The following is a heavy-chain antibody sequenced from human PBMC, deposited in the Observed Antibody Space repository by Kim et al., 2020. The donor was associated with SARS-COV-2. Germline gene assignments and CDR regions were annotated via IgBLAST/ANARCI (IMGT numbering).Heavy chain of an antibody. CDR1: GYMFSSYS. CDR3: ARRYMTSFLTRFDY. CDR2: ISGHKGNT. D-gene: IGHD3-3*02. J-gene: IGHJ4*02. Sequence: ASVKVFCRASGYMFSSYSINWVRQAPGQGLEWMGWISGHKGNTAYAQTFQDRLTMTTDTSTSTAYMELRGLRSDDTAVYYCARRYMTSFLTRFDYWGQGTLVAVSS. V-gene: IGHV1-18*04.